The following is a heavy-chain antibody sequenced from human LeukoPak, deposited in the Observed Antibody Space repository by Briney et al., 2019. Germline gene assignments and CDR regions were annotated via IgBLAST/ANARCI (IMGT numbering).Heavy chain of an antibody. CDR2: IYYSGGT. J-gene: IGHJ4*02. CDR1: GGSISSYY. V-gene: IGHV4-59*12. Sequence: SETLSLTCTVSGGSISSYYWSWIRQPPGKGLEWIGYIYYSGGTNYNPSLKSRVTISVDTSKNQFSLKLSSVTAADTAVYYCARVMGNEVATFCFDYWGQGTLVTVSS. D-gene: IGHD5-12*01. CDR3: ARVMGNEVATFCFDY.